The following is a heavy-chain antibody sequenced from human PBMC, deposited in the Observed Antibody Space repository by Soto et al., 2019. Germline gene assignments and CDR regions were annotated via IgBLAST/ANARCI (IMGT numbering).Heavy chain of an antibody. CDR1: GLTFSGYA. CDR2: ISGSGGST. D-gene: IGHD2-15*01. J-gene: IGHJ4*02. Sequence: PGGSLRLSCAASGLTFSGYAISWVRQAPGKGLEWVSAISGSGGSTYYADSVKGRFTISRDNSKNTLYLQMNSLRAEDTAVYYCASPESGAGFDYWGQGTLVTVSS. V-gene: IGHV3-23*01. CDR3: ASPESGAGFDY.